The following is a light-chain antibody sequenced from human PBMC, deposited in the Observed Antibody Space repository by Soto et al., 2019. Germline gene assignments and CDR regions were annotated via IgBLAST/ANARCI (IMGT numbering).Light chain of an antibody. Sequence: EIMMTQSPATLSVSPGERATLSCRASQSVSSALAWYQQKPGQAPRLLIYGASTRATSIPARFSGSGSGAEFTLTISTLQYEDFAVYFCQQYNYWPRWAFGQGTKVDIK. CDR2: GAS. V-gene: IGKV3-15*01. CDR1: QSVSSA. CDR3: QQYNYWPRWA. J-gene: IGKJ1*01.